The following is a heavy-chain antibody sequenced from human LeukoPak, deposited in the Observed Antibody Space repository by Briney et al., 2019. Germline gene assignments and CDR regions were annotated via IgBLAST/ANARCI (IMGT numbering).Heavy chain of an antibody. CDR3: ASCGYSSGWYSVEYFQH. V-gene: IGHV3-7*01. D-gene: IGHD6-19*01. CDR1: GFTFSSYW. J-gene: IGHJ1*01. CDR2: IKEDGSEK. Sequence: GGSLRLSCAASGFTFSSYWMSWVRQAPGKGLEWVANIKEDGSEKYCVDSVKGRFTISRDNAKNSLYLQMNSLRAENAAVYYCASCGYSSGWYSVEYFQHWGKGTLVTVSS.